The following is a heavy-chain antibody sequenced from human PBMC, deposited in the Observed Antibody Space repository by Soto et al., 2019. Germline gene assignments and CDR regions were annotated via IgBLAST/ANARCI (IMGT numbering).Heavy chain of an antibody. D-gene: IGHD5-18*01. CDR2: IKSDGSSM. CDR1: GFTFSSYW. CDR3: GRGIRNYYCMDV. V-gene: IGHV3-74*01. Sequence: EVQLVESGGGLVQPGGYLRLSCAASGFTFSSYWMHWVRQVPGKGLVWVSRIKSDGSSMNYADSVKGRFTISRDNAKNTLYLQMNSLRAEDTAVYYCGRGIRNYYCMDVWGQGTTVTVSS. J-gene: IGHJ6*02.